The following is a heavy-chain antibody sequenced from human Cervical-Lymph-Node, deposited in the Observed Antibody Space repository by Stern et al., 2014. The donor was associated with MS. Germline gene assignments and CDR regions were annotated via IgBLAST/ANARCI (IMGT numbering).Heavy chain of an antibody. D-gene: IGHD6-13*01. J-gene: IGHJ5*02. CDR3: ALSSETSDRWYSLGYDL. CDR2: TFPVFGTP. CDR1: GGTFSKFP. Sequence: QLVESGAEGPKPGSSAKASCKASGGTFSKFPSSWVRQAPGQGLEWMGGTFPVFGTPTYAQEFRGRVTITADVSTSTVYMELSSLRSDDTAVYYCALSSETSDRWYSLGYDLWGQGTLVTVSS. V-gene: IGHV1-69*01.